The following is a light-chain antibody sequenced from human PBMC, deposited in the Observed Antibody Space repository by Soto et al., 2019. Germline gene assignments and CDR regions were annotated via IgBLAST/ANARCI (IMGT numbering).Light chain of an antibody. CDR3: QQYAGSPRT. Sequence: EIVLTQSPGTLSLSPGERVTLSCRASQSVSSNFLAWYQQKPGQAPRLLISDASNRAADIPDRFSGSGSGTDFTLTINRLEPEDFAVYYCQQYAGSPRTFGQGTKVDIK. CDR1: QSVSSNF. V-gene: IGKV3-20*01. J-gene: IGKJ1*01. CDR2: DAS.